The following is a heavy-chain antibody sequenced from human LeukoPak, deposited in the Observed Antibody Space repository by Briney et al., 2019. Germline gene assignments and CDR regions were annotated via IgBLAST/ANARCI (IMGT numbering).Heavy chain of an antibody. CDR2: INTNTGNP. CDR3: ARDEVLLWFGEFGNWFDP. V-gene: IGHV7-4-1*02. D-gene: IGHD3-10*01. Sequence: GASVKVSCKASGYTFTSYAMNWVRQAPGQGLEWMGWINTNTGNPTYAQGFTGRFVFSLDTSVSTAYLQISSLKAEDTAVYYCARDEVLLWFGEFGNWFDPWGQGTLVTVSS. CDR1: GYTFTSYA. J-gene: IGHJ5*02.